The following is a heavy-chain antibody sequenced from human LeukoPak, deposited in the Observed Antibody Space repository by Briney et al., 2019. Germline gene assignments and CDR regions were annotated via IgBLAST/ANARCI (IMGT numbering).Heavy chain of an antibody. D-gene: IGHD6-19*01. J-gene: IGHJ4*02. Sequence: SDTLSLPCIVCGGSLRNYYWSWIRQPPAKGLEWIGDIHTSGSTNYNPSLTSRVTVSLDTSKNQFSLRLSSVTAADTAVYYCARLPARGWYLDYWGQGTLVTVSS. V-gene: IGHV4-4*09. CDR2: IHTSGST. CDR3: ARLPARGWYLDY. CDR1: GGSLRNYY.